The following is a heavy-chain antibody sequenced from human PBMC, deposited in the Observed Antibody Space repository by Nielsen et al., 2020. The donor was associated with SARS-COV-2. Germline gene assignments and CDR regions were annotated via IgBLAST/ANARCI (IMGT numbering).Heavy chain of an antibody. CDR2: INPNSGGT. CDR3: ACSYYYDSSGYRNWFDP. J-gene: IGHJ5*02. Sequence: ASVKVSCKASGYTFTGYYMHWVRQAPGQGLEWMGWINPNSGGTNYAQKFQGWVTMTRDTSISTAYMELSRLRSDDTAVYYCACSYYYDSSGYRNWFDPWGQGTLVTVSS. CDR1: GYTFTGYY. D-gene: IGHD3-22*01. V-gene: IGHV1-2*04.